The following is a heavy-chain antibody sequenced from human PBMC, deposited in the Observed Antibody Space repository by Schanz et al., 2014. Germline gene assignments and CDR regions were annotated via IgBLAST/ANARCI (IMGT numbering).Heavy chain of an antibody. CDR2: IIPIVDIT. J-gene: IGHJ6*02. CDR3: ATIGVNDYWRFGLDL. V-gene: IGHV1-69*04. Sequence: QAPLVQSGAEVRKPGSSVRVSCKASGGTFTSYAFSWVRQAPGQGLEWMGRIIPIVDITNYAQKFLGRVTITADKSTSTAYMELKSLRSADTAVYYCATIGVNDYWRFGLDLWGQGTTVTVSS. CDR1: GGTFTSYA. D-gene: IGHD3-16*01.